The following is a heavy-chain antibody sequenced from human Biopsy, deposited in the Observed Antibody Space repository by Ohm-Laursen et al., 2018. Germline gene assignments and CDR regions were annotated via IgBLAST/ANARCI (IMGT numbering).Heavy chain of an antibody. CDR1: GFTFSSYA. D-gene: IGHD3-10*01. Sequence: SLRLSCAASGFTFSSYAMGWVRQAPGKGLEWVSDITKNGVDMFYADSVKGRFTISRDNAKNTVFLQMNSLRAEDTAVYYCTRAEAGSGSLLYFDYWGQGTLVTVSS. J-gene: IGHJ4*02. V-gene: IGHV3-23*01. CDR2: ITKNGVDM. CDR3: TRAEAGSGSLLYFDY.